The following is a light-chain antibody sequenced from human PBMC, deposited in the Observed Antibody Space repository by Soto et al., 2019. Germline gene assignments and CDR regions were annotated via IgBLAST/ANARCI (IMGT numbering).Light chain of an antibody. CDR2: EGS. J-gene: IGLJ2*01. V-gene: IGLV2-23*01. Sequence: QSVLTQPASVSGSPGQSITISCTGTSSDVGSYNLVSWYQQHPGKAPKLMIYEGSKRPSGVSNRFSGSKSGNTASLTISGLQAEDEADYYCCSYAGSSLHFGGGTKVTAL. CDR3: CSYAGSSLH. CDR1: SSDVGSYNL.